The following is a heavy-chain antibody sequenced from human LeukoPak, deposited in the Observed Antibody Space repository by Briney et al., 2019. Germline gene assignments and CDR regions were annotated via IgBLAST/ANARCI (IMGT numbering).Heavy chain of an antibody. CDR3: ARVEVLKYSYGQQDY. CDR1: GYTFTGYY. Sequence: GASVKVSCKASGYTFTGYYMHWVRQAPGQGLEWMGWINPNSGGTNYAQKFQGRVTMTRDTSISTAYMELSRLRSDDTAVYYCARVEVLKYSYGQQDYWGQGTLVTVSS. D-gene: IGHD5-18*01. J-gene: IGHJ4*02. V-gene: IGHV1-2*02. CDR2: INPNSGGT.